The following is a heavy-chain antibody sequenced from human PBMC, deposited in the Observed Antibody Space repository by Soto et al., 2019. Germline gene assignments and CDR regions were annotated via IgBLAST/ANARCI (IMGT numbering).Heavy chain of an antibody. CDR3: ARDGGPDVLRFLEWVPYGMDV. D-gene: IGHD3-3*01. J-gene: IGHJ6*02. CDR1: GYTFTSYG. V-gene: IGHV1-18*01. CDR2: ISAYNGNT. Sequence: ASVKVSCKASGYTFTSYGISWVRQAPGQGLEWMGWISAYNGNTNYAQKLQGRVTMTTDTSTSTAYMELRSLRSDDTAVYYCARDGGPDVLRFLEWVPYGMDVWGQGTTVTVSS.